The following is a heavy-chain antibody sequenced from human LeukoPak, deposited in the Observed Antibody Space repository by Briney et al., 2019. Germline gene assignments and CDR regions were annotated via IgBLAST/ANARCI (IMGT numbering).Heavy chain of an antibody. Sequence: SETLSLTCTVSGGSVSSGSYYWSWIRQPPGKGLEWIGYIYYSGSTNYNPSLKSRVTISVDTSKNQFSLKLSSVTAADTAVYYCARDRSNWNDVPDYYYYGMDVWGQGTTVTVPS. D-gene: IGHD1-20*01. J-gene: IGHJ6*02. V-gene: IGHV4-61*01. CDR3: ARDRSNWNDVPDYYYYGMDV. CDR1: GGSVSSGSYY. CDR2: IYYSGST.